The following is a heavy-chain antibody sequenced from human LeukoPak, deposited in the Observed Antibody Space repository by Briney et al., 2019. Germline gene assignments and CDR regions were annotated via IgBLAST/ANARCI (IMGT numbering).Heavy chain of an antibody. J-gene: IGHJ4*02. V-gene: IGHV3-30*02. D-gene: IGHD2-2*02. Sequence: GGSLRLSCAASGFTFSSYDIHWVRQAPGKGLEWVAFIRYDGSNKYYADSVKGRFTISRDNSKNTLYLQMNSLRAEDTAVYYCARADTPDYWGQGTLVTVSS. CDR1: GFTFSSYD. CDR2: IRYDGSNK. CDR3: ARADTPDY.